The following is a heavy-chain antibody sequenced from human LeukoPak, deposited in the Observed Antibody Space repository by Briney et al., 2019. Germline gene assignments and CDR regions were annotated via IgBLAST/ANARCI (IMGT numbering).Heavy chain of an antibody. CDR2: ISGNGDFT. V-gene: IGHV3-64D*09. Sequence: RGAPRVSRSASGFTFSTNAMHWVPQAPGKGLEYVSAISGNGDFTYYAASVKGTFTISRDNCKSKLYLQMSSLRTEDTAVYYCVKDNWGSGCYIGRWGRGTLVTVSS. J-gene: IGHJ2*01. D-gene: IGHD7-27*01. CDR3: VKDNWGSGCYIGR. CDR1: GFTFSTNA.